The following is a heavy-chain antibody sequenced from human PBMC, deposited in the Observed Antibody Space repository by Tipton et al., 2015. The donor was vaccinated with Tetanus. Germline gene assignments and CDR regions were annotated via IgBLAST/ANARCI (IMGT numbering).Heavy chain of an antibody. V-gene: IGHV4-61*01. CDR1: GVSVRSGSYS. CDR3: ARGRYDALWEGDLLYYHQYGMDV. Sequence: TLSLTCTVSGVSVRSGSYSWNWIRQPPGKGLEWLAYVSYSGRTNSNYSLKSRISISQDTSKNQFSLKPRSVTAADTAVYFCARGRYDALWEGDLLYYHQYGMDVWGQGTTVNVSS. J-gene: IGHJ6*02. CDR2: VSYSGRT. D-gene: IGHD1-26*01.